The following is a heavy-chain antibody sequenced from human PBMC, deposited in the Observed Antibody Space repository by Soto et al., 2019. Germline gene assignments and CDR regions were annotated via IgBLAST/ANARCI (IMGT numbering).Heavy chain of an antibody. Sequence: GESLKISCAASGFTFSSYGMHWVRQAPGKGLEWVAVISYDGSNKYYADSVKGRFTISRDNSKNTLYLQMNSLRAEDTAVYYCAKDTLDAFDIWSQGTMVTVSS. V-gene: IGHV3-30*18. J-gene: IGHJ3*02. CDR3: AKDTLDAFDI. CDR2: ISYDGSNK. CDR1: GFTFSSYG.